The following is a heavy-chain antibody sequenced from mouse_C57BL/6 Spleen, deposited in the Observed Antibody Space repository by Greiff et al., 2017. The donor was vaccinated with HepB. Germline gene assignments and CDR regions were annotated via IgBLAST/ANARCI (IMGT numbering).Heavy chain of an antibody. CDR2: ILPSIGRT. J-gene: IGHJ1*03. V-gene: IGHV15-2*01. D-gene: IGHD1-1*01. CDR1: DSEVFPIAY. CDR3: SRGGIYYGSSYGGWYFDV. Sequence: QVQLQQSGSELRSPGSSVKLSCKDFDSEVFPIAYMSWVRQKPGHGFEWIGGILPSIGRTIYGEKFEDKATLDADTLSNTAYLELNSLTSEDSAIYYCSRGGIYYGSSYGGWYFDVWGTGTTVTVSS.